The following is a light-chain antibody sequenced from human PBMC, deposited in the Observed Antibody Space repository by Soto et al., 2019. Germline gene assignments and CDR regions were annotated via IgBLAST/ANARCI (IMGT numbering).Light chain of an antibody. J-gene: IGLJ1*01. CDR3: CSYASSITYV. Sequence: QSVLTQPASVSGSPGQSITISCTGTSSDVGSYNLVSWHQQHPGKAPKLVIYEGSKRPSGVSNRFSGSKSGNTASLTISGRQAEDEADYYCCSYASSITYVFGTGTKVTVL. V-gene: IGLV2-23*01. CDR2: EGS. CDR1: SSDVGSYNL.